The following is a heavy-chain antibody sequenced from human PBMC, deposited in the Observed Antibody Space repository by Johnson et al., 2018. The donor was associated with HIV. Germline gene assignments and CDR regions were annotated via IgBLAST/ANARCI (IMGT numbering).Heavy chain of an antibody. J-gene: IGHJ3*02. CDR3: ASLGWFGESGAFDI. CDR1: GFTFSSCA. Sequence: QVQLVESGGGVVQPGGSLRLSCAASGFTFSSCAMDWVRQAPGKGLEWVAVISNDGTDEYYADSVKGRFTISRDNAKNTLFLEMNGLRAEDTAVYYCASLGWFGESGAFDIWGQGTMVTVSS. V-gene: IGHV3-30*04. CDR2: ISNDGTDE. D-gene: IGHD3-10*01.